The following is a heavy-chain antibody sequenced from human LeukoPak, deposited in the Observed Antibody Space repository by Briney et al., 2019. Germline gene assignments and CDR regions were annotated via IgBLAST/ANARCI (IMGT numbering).Heavy chain of an antibody. D-gene: IGHD3-9*01. CDR3: ATPGPHYDILTGSYYYYMDV. CDR1: GGTFSSYA. J-gene: IGHJ6*03. CDR2: IIPIFGTA. V-gene: IGHV1-69*05. Sequence: SVEVSCKASGGTFSSYAISWVRQAPGQGLEWMGGIIPIFGTANYAQKFQGRVTITTDESTSTAYMELSSLRSEDTAVYYCATPGPHYDILTGSYYYYMDVWGKGTTVTVSS.